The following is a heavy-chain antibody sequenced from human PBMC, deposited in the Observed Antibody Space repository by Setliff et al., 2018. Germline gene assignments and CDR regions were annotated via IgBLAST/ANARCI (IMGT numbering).Heavy chain of an antibody. V-gene: IGHV5-51*01. CDR2: IYPGDSDT. D-gene: IGHD2-15*01. Sequence: GESLKISCRGSGYTFSDYWIGWVRQMPGKGLEWMGIIYPGDSDTRYSPSFQGQVTFSADKSISTAYLQWSSLKASDTATYYCARVVGADGMGIDYWGQGTVVTV. J-gene: IGHJ4*02. CDR1: GYTFSDYW. CDR3: ARVVGADGMGIDY.